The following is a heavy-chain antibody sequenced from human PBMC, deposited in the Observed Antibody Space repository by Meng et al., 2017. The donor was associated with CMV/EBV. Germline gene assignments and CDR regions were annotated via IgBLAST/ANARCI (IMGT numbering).Heavy chain of an antibody. J-gene: IGHJ3*02. Sequence: ASVKVSCKVSGYTLTEFSRHWVRQAPGKGREWMGGFDTEDGETIYAQKFQGRVTMTEDTSTDTAYMWLSSLRSEDTAVYYCARVPVSGLVLHAFDIWGQGTMVTVSS. V-gene: IGHV1-24*01. CDR1: GYTLTEFS. CDR2: FDTEDGET. D-gene: IGHD3-16*02. CDR3: ARVPVSGLVLHAFDI.